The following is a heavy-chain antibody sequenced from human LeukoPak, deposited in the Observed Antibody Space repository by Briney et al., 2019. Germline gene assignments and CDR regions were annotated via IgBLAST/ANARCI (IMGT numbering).Heavy chain of an antibody. V-gene: IGHV3-53*01. J-gene: IGHJ6*02. Sequence: GGSLRLSCAASGFTFSSYGMHWVRQAPGKGLEWVSVIYSGGSTYYADSVKGRFTISRDNSKNTLYLQMNSLRAEDTAVYYCARDFRGYYYGMDVWGQGTTVTVSS. D-gene: IGHD5-24*01. CDR3: ARDFRGYYYGMDV. CDR2: IYSGGST. CDR1: GFTFSSYG.